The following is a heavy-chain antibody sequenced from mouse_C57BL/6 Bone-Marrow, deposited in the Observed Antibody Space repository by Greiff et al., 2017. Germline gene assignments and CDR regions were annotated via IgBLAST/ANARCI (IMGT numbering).Heavy chain of an antibody. CDR2: IDPENGDT. V-gene: IGHV14-4*01. Sequence: EVQLQQSGAELVRPGASVKLSCTASGFNIKDDYMHWVKQRPEQGLEWIGWIDPENGDTEYASKFQGKATITAETSSNTAYLQLSSLTSEDTAVYYCTTEAMDYWGQGTSVTVSS. CDR1: GFNIKDDY. CDR3: TTEAMDY. J-gene: IGHJ4*01.